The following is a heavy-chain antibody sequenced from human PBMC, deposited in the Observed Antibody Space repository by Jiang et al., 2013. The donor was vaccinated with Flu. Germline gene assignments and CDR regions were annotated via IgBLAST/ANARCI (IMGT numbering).Heavy chain of an antibody. CDR2: INHSGST. Sequence: LLKPSETLSLTCAVYGGSFSGYYWSWIRQPPGKGLEWIGEINHSGSTNYNPSLKSRVTISVDTSKNQFSLKLSSVTAADTAVYYCAVTTKHAFDIWGQGDNGHRLF. CDR1: GGSFSGYY. V-gene: IGHV4-34*01. CDR3: AVTTKHAFDI. D-gene: IGHD4-11*01. J-gene: IGHJ3*02.